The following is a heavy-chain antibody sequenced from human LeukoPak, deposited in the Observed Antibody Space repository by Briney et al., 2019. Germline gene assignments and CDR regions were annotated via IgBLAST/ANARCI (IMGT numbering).Heavy chain of an antibody. Sequence: SETLSLTCAVYGGSFSGYYWSWIRQPPGTGLEWIGYIYYSGSANYNPSLKSRVTISVDTSKDQFSLKLSSVTAADTAVYYCARHYYGSGSYEDAFDIWGQGTMVTVSS. CDR2: IYYSGSA. CDR1: GGSFSGYY. J-gene: IGHJ3*02. V-gene: IGHV4-59*08. CDR3: ARHYYGSGSYEDAFDI. D-gene: IGHD3-10*01.